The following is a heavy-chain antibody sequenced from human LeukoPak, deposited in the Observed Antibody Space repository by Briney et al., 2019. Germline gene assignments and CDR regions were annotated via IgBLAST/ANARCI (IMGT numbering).Heavy chain of an antibody. CDR2: ISYDGSNK. J-gene: IGHJ5*02. CDR3: AKGPTYQPSNWFDP. V-gene: IGHV3-30*18. Sequence: PGGSLRLSCAASGFTFSSYGMHWVRQAPGKGLEWVVVISYDGSNKYYADSVKGRFTISRDNSKNTLYLQMNSLRAEDTAVYYCAKGPTYQPSNWFDPCGPGTLVTVSS. CDR1: GFTFSSYG. D-gene: IGHD2-2*01.